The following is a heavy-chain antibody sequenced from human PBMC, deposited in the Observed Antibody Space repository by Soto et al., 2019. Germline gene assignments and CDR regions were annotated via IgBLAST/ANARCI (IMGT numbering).Heavy chain of an antibody. J-gene: IGHJ4*02. Sequence: EVQLLESGGGLVQPGGSLRLSCAASGFTFSNYAMTWVRQAPGKGLEWVSVITGSGGGTYFVDSVKGRFTISRDNSKNNVYLQMNSLRAEDTAVYYCAKRPLTAAGFDYWGQGTLVTVSS. V-gene: IGHV3-23*01. D-gene: IGHD6-13*01. CDR3: AKRPLTAAGFDY. CDR1: GFTFSNYA. CDR2: ITGSGGGT.